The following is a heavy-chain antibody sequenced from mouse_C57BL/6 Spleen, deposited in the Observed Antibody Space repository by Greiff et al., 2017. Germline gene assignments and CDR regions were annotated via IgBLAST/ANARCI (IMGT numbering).Heavy chain of an antibody. V-gene: IGHV1-50*01. D-gene: IGHD2-4*01. CDR2: IDPSDSYT. J-gene: IGHJ2*01. CDR3: ARRRDYGFDY. Sequence: QVQLKQPGAELVKPGASVKLSCKASGYTFTSYWMQWVKQRPGQGLEWIGEIDPSDSYTNYNKKFKGKATLTVDTSSSTAYMQLSSLTSEDSAFYYCARRRDYGFDYWGQGTTLTVSS. CDR1: GYTFTSYW.